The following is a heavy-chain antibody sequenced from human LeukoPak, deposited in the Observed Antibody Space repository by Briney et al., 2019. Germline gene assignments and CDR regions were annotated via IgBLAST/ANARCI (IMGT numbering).Heavy chain of an antibody. J-gene: IGHJ4*02. Sequence: GESLRISCKGSGYSFTSYWISWVRQMPGKGLEWMGRIDPSDSYTNYSPSFQGHVTISADKSISTAYLQWSSLKASDTAMYYCLLKGYCSSTSCYPFDYWGQGTPVTVSS. CDR2: IDPSDSYT. CDR1: GYSFTSYW. CDR3: LLKGYCSSTSCYPFDY. V-gene: IGHV5-10-1*01. D-gene: IGHD2-2*01.